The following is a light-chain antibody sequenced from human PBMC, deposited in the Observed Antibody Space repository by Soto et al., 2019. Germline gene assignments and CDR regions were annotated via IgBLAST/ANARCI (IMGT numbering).Light chain of an antibody. J-gene: IGKJ1*01. V-gene: IGKV1-39*01. CDR2: AAS. CDR1: QSISSY. Sequence: DIQMTQSPSSLSASVGDRVTLTCRASQSISSYLNWYQQEPGKAPKLLIYAASILQRGVPSKYTGSGSGTDFTLTISSLQPEDFATYYCQQTYSTPRTFGQGTKVEIK. CDR3: QQTYSTPRT.